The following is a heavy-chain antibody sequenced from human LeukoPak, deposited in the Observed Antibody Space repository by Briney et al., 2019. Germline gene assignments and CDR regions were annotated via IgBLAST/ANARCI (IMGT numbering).Heavy chain of an antibody. CDR3: VKGQRILDY. V-gene: IGHV3-64D*09. CDR1: GFTFSSYA. D-gene: IGHD6-25*01. CDR2: IISGGGST. J-gene: IGHJ4*02. Sequence: PGGSLRLSCSASGFTFSSYAMHWVRQARGKGLEYVSVIISGGGSTYYGDSVKGRFTISRDNSQNTLYLQIRSLRAEDTAVYYCVKGQRILDYWGQGTLVTVSS.